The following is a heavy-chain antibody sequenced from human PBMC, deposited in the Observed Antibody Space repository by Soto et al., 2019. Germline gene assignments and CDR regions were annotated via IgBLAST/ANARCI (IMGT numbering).Heavy chain of an antibody. CDR2: FIPIFGTA. D-gene: IGHD5-18*01. CDR3: ARSGYSYGPNID. CDR1: RGSFSASG. J-gene: IGHJ4*02. Sequence: QVQLVQSGAEVQKPGSSVKVSCRAARGSFSASGFSWVRQAPGQGLEWVGGFIPIFGTANYAPKFQYRVTMTADESTSTVYMALSSLTSEDTAMYYCARSGYSYGPNIDWGQGTLVTVSS. V-gene: IGHV1-69*01.